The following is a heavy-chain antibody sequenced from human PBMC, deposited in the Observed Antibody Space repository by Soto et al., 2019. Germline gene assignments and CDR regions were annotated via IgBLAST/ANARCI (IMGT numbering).Heavy chain of an antibody. D-gene: IGHD3-3*02. CDR1: GGSFSGYY. J-gene: IGHJ5*02. V-gene: IGHV4-34*01. Sequence: SETLSLTCAVYGGSFSGYYWSWIRQPPGKGLEWIAEINDSGNTKYNPSLKSRVTISLDTSKNQCSLKMTSVTAADTGVYYCARGAPTFWFDPWGQGTQVTVSS. CDR3: ARGAPTFWFDP. CDR2: INDSGNT.